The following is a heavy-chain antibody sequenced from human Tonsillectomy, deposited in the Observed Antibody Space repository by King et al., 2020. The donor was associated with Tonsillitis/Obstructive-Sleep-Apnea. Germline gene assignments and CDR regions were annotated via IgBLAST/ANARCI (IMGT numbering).Heavy chain of an antibody. CDR3: ARGGEGSVYVPSSFAY. CDR1: GFTFSTYN. J-gene: IGHJ4*02. V-gene: IGHV3-48*01. D-gene: IGHD5/OR15-5a*01. Sequence: VQLVESGGGLVQPGGSLRLSCAASGFTFSTYNMNWVRQAPGKGLEWVSYISSSSGTIYYADSLKGRFTISRDNAKNSLYLQLNSLRAEDTAVYYCARGGEGSVYVPSSFAYWGKGTLATSPQ. CDR2: ISSSSGTI.